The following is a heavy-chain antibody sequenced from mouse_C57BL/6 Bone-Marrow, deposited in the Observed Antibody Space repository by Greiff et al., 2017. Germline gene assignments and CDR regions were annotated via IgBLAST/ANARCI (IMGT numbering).Heavy chain of an antibody. Sequence: VMLVESGPELVKPGASVKLSCKASGYTFTSYDINWVKQRPGQGLEWIGWIYPRDGSTKYNEKFKGKATLTVDTSSSTAYMELHSLTSEDSAVYFCARSGTSYFDYWGQGTTLTVSS. D-gene: IGHD3-1*01. CDR2: IYPRDGST. J-gene: IGHJ2*01. V-gene: IGHV1-85*01. CDR3: ARSGTSYFDY. CDR1: GYTFTSYD.